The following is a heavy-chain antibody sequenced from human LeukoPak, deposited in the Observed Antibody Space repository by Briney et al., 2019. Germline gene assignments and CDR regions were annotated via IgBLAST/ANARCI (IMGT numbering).Heavy chain of an antibody. V-gene: IGHV4-34*01. CDR2: TNHSGST. CDR3: ARGIIAAAEYNWFDP. Sequence: SETLSLTCAVYGGSFSGYYWSWIRQPPGKGLEWIGETNHSGSTNYNPSLKSRVTISVDTSKNQFSLKLSSVTAADTAVYYCARGIIAAAEYNWFDPWGQGTLVTVSS. J-gene: IGHJ5*02. D-gene: IGHD6-13*01. CDR1: GGSFSGYY.